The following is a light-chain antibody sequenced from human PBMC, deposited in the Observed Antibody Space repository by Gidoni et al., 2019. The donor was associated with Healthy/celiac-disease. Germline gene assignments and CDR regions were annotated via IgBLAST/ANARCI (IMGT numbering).Light chain of an antibody. CDR2: SNN. V-gene: IGLV1-44*01. CDR3: AAWDDSLNGSWV. CDR1: SSNIGSNT. J-gene: IGLJ3*02. Sequence: QSVLTHPPTPSGTPGQRVTISCSGSSSNIGSNTVNWYQQLPGTAPKLLIYSNNQRPSGVPDRFSGSKSGTSASLAISGLQSEDEADYYCAAWDDSLNGSWVFGGGTKLTVL.